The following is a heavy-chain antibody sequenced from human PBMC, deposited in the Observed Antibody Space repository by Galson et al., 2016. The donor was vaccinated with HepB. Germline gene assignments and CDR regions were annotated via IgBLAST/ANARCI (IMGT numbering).Heavy chain of an antibody. CDR2: IFWDDDK. CDR1: GLSLSTSGVG. J-gene: IGHJ3*02. CDR3: AHSFVEVVSATDVFDI. V-gene: IGHV2-5*02. Sequence: ALVKPTQTLTLTCTFSGLSLSTSGVGVGWIRQPPGKALEWLALIFWDDDKRYSPFLKSRVTITKDTSKNQVVLTMTNMDPVDTATYYCAHSFVEVVSATDVFDIWGQGTMVAVSS. D-gene: IGHD2-15*01.